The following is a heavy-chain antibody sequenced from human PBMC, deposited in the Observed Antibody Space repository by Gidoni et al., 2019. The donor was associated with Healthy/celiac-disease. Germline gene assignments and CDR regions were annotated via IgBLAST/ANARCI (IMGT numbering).Heavy chain of an antibody. CDR1: GGSISSSSYY. J-gene: IGHJ4*02. CDR3: AREQDYFDY. V-gene: IGHV4-39*07. CDR2: IYYSGST. Sequence: QLQLQESGPGLVKPSETLSITCTVSGGSISSSSYYWGWIRQPPGKGLEWIGSIYYSGSTYYHPSLKSRVTISVDTSKNQFSLKLSSVTAADTAVYYCAREQDYFDYWGQGTLVTVSS.